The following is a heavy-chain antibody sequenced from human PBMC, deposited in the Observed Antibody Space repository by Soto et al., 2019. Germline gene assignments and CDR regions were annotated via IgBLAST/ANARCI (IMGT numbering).Heavy chain of an antibody. CDR2: IYWNDDK. Sequence: QITLKESGPTLVKPTQTLTLTCTFSGFSLSTSGVGVGWIRQPPGKALEWLALIYWNDDKRYSPSLKSRLTTTKNTPKTPVLLTSTNMDPVDTPTYSCAHRPPYYTPFEGSWGRGPLVPVSA. V-gene: IGHV2-5*01. D-gene: IGHD3-3*01. CDR3: AHRPPYYTPFEGS. CDR1: GFSLSTSGVG. J-gene: IGHJ5*02.